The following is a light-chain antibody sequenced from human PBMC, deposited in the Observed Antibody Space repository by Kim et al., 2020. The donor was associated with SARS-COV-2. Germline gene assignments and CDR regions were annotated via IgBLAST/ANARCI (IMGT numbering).Light chain of an antibody. CDR2: DVS. Sequence: GQAINIAWTGTSSDVCGYDYVSWYQQHPDKAPKLIIFDVSNRPSGVSNRFSGSKSGNTASLTISGLQAEDEADYYCSSYTSSRTVLFGGGTQLTVL. CDR3: SSYTSSRTVL. V-gene: IGLV2-14*03. J-gene: IGLJ2*01. CDR1: SSDVCGYDY.